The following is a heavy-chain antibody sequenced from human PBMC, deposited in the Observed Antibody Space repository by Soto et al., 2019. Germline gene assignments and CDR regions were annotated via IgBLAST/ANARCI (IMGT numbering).Heavy chain of an antibody. CDR3: ARGGDCSSTSCYRPFDY. Sequence: AGGSLRLSCAGSGFTFTTYAIHWGRQAPGKGLEWVTIISNEGNNKDYADSVKGRFTISRDNSKNTLYLQMNSLRAEDTAVYYCARGGDCSSTSCYRPFDYWGQGTLVTVSS. J-gene: IGHJ4*02. D-gene: IGHD2-2*02. CDR1: GFTFTTYA. CDR2: ISNEGNNK. V-gene: IGHV3-30-3*01.